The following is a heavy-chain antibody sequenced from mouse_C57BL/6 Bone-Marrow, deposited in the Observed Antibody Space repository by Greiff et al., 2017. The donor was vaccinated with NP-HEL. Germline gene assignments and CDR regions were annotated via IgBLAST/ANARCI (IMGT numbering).Heavy chain of an antibody. CDR2: IYPSDSET. CDR3: ARGDYDYDGWFAD. V-gene: IGHV1-61*01. J-gene: IGHJ3*01. Sequence: QVHVKQPGAELVRPGSSVKLSCKASGYTFTSYWMDWVKQRPGQGLEWIGNIYPSDSETHYNQKFKDKATLTVDKSSSTAYMQLSSLTSEDSAVYYCARGDYDYDGWFADWGQGTLVTVSA. CDR1: GYTFTSYW. D-gene: IGHD2-4*01.